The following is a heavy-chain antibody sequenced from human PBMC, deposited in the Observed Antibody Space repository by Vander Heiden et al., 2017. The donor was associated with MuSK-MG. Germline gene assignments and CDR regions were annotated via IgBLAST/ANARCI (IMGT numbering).Heavy chain of an antibody. D-gene: IGHD6-13*01. CDR1: GGTFSSYA. V-gene: IGHV1-69*01. CDR2: IIPIFGTA. Sequence: QVQLVQSGAEVKKPGSSVKVSCKASGGTFSSYAIRWVRQAPGQGLEWMGGIIPIFGTANYAQKFQGRVTITADESTSTAYMELSSLRSEDTAVYYCARDMKQQLYGGAGFDYWGQGTLVTVPS. CDR3: ARDMKQQLYGGAGFDY. J-gene: IGHJ4*02.